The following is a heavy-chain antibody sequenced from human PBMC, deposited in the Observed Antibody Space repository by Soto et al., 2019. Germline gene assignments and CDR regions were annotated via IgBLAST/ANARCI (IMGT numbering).Heavy chain of an antibody. V-gene: IGHV4-59*08. J-gene: IGHJ4*02. CDR2: IFYSGNT. CDR3: AAQNNGYESPFDY. D-gene: IGHD5-12*01. CDR1: GDCITRLY. Sequence: LETLCLTCTVSGDCITRLYWTWVRQPPGKGLGWIGNIFYSGNTDYNPSLKSRVTMSVDTSKGQFSLNLNSVTAADTAVYYCAAQNNGYESPFDYWGPGTLVTVSS.